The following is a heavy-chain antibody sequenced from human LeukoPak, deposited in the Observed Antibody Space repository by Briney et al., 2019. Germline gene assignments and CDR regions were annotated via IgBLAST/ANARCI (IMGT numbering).Heavy chain of an antibody. Sequence: ASVKVSCKASGYTFTSYAFSWVRQAPGQGLEWMGWISAYNGNTKYAQKFQGRVTMTTDTSTSTAYMEVRSLRSDDTAVCYCARDRSSSWYYFEYWGQGALVTVSS. J-gene: IGHJ4*02. CDR3: ARDRSSSWYYFEY. V-gene: IGHV1-18*01. D-gene: IGHD6-13*01. CDR2: ISAYNGNT. CDR1: GYTFTSYA.